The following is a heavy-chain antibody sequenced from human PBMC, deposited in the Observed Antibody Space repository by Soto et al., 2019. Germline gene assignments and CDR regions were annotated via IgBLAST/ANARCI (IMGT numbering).Heavy chain of an antibody. J-gene: IGHJ5*02. CDR3: ARVVVPAAIGWFDP. V-gene: IGHV3-53*01. CDR2: IYSGGST. CDR1: GFTVSSNY. Sequence: RLSCAASGFTVSSNYMSWVRQAPGKGLEWVSVIYSGGSTYYADSVKGRFTISRDNSKNTLYLQMNSLRAEDTAVYYCARVVVPAAIGWFDPWGQGTLVTVSS. D-gene: IGHD2-2*01.